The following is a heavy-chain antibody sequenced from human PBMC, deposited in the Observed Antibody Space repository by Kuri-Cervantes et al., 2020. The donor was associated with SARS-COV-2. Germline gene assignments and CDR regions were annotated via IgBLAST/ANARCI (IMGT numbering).Heavy chain of an antibody. V-gene: IGHV3-74*01. D-gene: IGHD4-23*01. Sequence: ETLSLTCAASGFTFSSYWMHWVRQAPGKGLVWVSRINSDGSSTSYADSVKGRFTISRDNAKNTLYLQMNSLRAEDTAVYYCAPPVGGNSVPSTWGQGTLVTVSS. CDR2: INSDGSST. J-gene: IGHJ5*02. CDR3: APPVGGNSVPST. CDR1: GFTFSSYW.